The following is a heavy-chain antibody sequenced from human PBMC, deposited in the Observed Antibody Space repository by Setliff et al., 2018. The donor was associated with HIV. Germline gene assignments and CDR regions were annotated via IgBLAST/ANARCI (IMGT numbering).Heavy chain of an antibody. J-gene: IGHJ4*02. CDR3: ARDKDEDYGSTSFDY. CDR1: GFTFSSYW. V-gene: IGHV3-23*01. CDR2: ISGSGDTT. Sequence: GGSLRLSCAASGFTFSSYWMTWVRQAPGKGLEWVSAISGSGDTTYYADSVKGRFTISRDNSKNTLYLQLNSLRPEDTAVYYCARDKDEDYGSTSFDYWGQGILVTVSS. D-gene: IGHD4-17*01.